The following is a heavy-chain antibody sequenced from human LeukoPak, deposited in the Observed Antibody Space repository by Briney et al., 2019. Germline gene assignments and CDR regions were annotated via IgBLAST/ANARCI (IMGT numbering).Heavy chain of an antibody. CDR2: IYYSGST. CDR1: GYSISSGYY. J-gene: IGHJ4*02. V-gene: IGHV4-38-2*02. Sequence: SETLSLTCTVSGYSISSGYYWGWIRQPPGRGLEWIGSIYYSGSTYYNPSLKSRVTISVDTSKNQFSLKLSSVTAADTAVYYCARLGVRGVIVDYWGQGTLVTVSS. D-gene: IGHD3-10*01. CDR3: ARLGVRGVIVDY.